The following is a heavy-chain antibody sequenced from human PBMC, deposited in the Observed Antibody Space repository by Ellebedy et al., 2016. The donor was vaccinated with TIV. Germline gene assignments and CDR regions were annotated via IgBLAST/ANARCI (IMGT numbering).Heavy chain of an antibody. J-gene: IGHJ6*03. CDR3: ARRYMDV. V-gene: IGHV3-7*01. CDR1: GFTFSSYW. CDR2: IKQDGSAK. Sequence: GESLKISCAASGFTFSSYWMQWARQAPGKGLEWVANIKQDGSAKYYVDSVKGRFTISRDNAKNSVYLQMNNLRAEDTAVYYCARRYMDVWGKGTTVTVSS.